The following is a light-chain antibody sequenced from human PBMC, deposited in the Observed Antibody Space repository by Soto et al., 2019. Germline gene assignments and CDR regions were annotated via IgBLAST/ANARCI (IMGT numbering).Light chain of an antibody. CDR3: AAWDDSLNGYV. J-gene: IGLJ1*01. CDR2: SNN. Sequence: QSVLTQPPSASGTPGQRVTISCSGSSSNIGSNTVNWYQQLPGTAPKLLIYSNNQLPSGVPDRFSGSKSGTSASLAISGLQSEDEPDYYCAAWDDSLNGYVFGTGTKVTVL. V-gene: IGLV1-44*01. CDR1: SSNIGSNT.